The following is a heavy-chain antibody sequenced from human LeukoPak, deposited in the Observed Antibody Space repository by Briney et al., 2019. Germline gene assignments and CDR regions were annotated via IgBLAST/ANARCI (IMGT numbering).Heavy chain of an antibody. D-gene: IGHD6-13*01. Sequence: GGSLRLSCAASGFTFSAYGMHWVRQAPGKGLEWVSFIRSDGSIKYYADSVKGRFTISRDNSKNTLFLQMITLRAEDTAVYYCAKTRAAAGIPRDYFDYWGQGTLVTVSS. CDR1: GFTFSAYG. J-gene: IGHJ4*02. CDR3: AKTRAAAGIPRDYFDY. CDR2: IRSDGSIK. V-gene: IGHV3-30*02.